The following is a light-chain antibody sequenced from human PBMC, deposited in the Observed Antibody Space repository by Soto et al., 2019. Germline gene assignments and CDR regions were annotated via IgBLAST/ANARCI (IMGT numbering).Light chain of an antibody. CDR2: EVS. CDR3: CSYAGSSTAVV. CDR1: SSDVGSYNL. J-gene: IGLJ2*01. V-gene: IGLV2-23*02. Sequence: QSALTQPASVSGSPGQSITISCTGTSSDVGSYNLVSWYQQHLGKAPKLMIYEVSKRPSGVSNRFSGSKSGNTASLTISGLQAEDEADYYCCSYAGSSTAVVFGGGTKLTVL.